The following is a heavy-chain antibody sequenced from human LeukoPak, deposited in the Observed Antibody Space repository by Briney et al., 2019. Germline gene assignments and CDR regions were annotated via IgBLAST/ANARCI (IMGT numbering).Heavy chain of an antibody. Sequence: PGGSLRLSCVASEFTLSSYWMSWVRQAPGKGLEWVANIKSDGSVKYYVDSVRGRFTISRDNALNSLYLQMNSLRAEDTAIYYCARLHDVSDYWGQGTLVTVSS. CDR1: EFTLSSYW. V-gene: IGHV3-7*01. CDR2: IKSDGSVK. CDR3: ARLHDVSDY. D-gene: IGHD3-16*01. J-gene: IGHJ4*02.